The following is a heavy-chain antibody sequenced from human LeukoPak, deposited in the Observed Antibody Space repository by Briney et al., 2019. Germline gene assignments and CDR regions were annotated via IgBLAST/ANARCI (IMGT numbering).Heavy chain of an antibody. Sequence: ASVKVSCEASGYTFTSYGISWVRQAPGQGLEWVGWISAYNGNTNYAQKLQGRVTMTTDTSTSTAYMELRSLRSDDTAVYYCARDGPPDGSGYDWDYWGQGTLVTVSS. V-gene: IGHV1-18*01. CDR1: GYTFTSYG. CDR2: ISAYNGNT. CDR3: ARDGPPDGSGYDWDY. J-gene: IGHJ4*02. D-gene: IGHD5-12*01.